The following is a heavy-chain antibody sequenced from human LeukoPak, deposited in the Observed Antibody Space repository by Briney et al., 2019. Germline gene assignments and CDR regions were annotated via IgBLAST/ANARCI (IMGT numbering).Heavy chain of an antibody. CDR1: GGSISSYY. Sequence: PSETLSLTCTVSGGSISSYYWSWLRQPPGKGLEWIGYIYYSGSTNYNPSLKSRVTISVDTSKNQFSLKLSSVTAADTAVYYCARVSISMVRGVIYYYYGMDVWGQGTTVTVSS. J-gene: IGHJ6*02. CDR2: IYYSGST. CDR3: ARVSISMVRGVIYYYYGMDV. V-gene: IGHV4-59*01. D-gene: IGHD3-10*01.